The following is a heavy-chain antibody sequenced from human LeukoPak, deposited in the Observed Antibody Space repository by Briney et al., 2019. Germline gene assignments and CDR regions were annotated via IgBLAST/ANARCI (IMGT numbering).Heavy chain of an antibody. Sequence: AGGSLRLSCAASGFTFNSFFLNWVRLTPGRELEWVACISQDGSETFYMDSVRGRFTISRDNTKNPLCLQMNSLRAEDTAVYFCVRDLGHSRHYFEYWGQGALVTVSS. J-gene: IGHJ4*02. CDR3: VRDLGHSRHYFEY. D-gene: IGHD7-27*01. CDR2: ISQDGSET. CDR1: GFTFNSFF. V-gene: IGHV3-7*01.